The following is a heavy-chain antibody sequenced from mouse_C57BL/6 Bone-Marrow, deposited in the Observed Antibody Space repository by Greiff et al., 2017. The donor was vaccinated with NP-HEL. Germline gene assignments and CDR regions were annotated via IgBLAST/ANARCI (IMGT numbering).Heavy chain of an antibody. V-gene: IGHV6-6*01. J-gene: IGHJ3*01. CDR2: IRNKANNHAT. Sequence: DVMLVESGGGLVQPGGSMKLSCAASGFTFSDAWMDWVRQSPEKGLEWVADIRNKANNHATYYAESVKGRFTISRDESKSSVYLQMNSLRAEDTGIYYCTRGVARAYWGQGTLVTVSA. CDR3: TRGVARAY. D-gene: IGHD1-3*01. CDR1: GFTFSDAW.